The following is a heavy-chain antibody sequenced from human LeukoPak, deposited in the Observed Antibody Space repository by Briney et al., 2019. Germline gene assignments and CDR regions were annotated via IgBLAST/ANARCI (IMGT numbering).Heavy chain of an antibody. D-gene: IGHD2-2*01. CDR3: VRYCSSTSCYAFDI. CDR1: GFTFSSYS. V-gene: IGHV3-21*01. CDR2: ISSSSSYI. Sequence: GGSLRLSCAASGFTFSSYSMNWVRQAPGKGLEWVSSISSSSSYIYYADSVKGRFTISRDNAKNSLYLPMNSLRAQETAVYYCVRYCSSTSCYAFDISGQGTLVIVSS. J-gene: IGHJ3*02.